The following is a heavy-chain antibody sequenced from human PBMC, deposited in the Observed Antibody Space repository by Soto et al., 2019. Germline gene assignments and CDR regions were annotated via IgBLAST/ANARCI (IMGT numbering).Heavy chain of an antibody. CDR3: ARSVKIAVDGTSDYGMDV. Sequence: EVQLVESGGGLVQPGGSLRLSCAASGFTFSSYDMHWVRQATGKGLEWVSAIGTAGDTYYPGSVKGRFTISRANAKNSLYLQMNCLRAEDTAVYYCARSVKIAVDGTSDYGMDVWGQGTTVTVSS. D-gene: IGHD6-19*01. CDR2: IGTAGDT. J-gene: IGHJ6*02. V-gene: IGHV3-13*01. CDR1: GFTFSSYD.